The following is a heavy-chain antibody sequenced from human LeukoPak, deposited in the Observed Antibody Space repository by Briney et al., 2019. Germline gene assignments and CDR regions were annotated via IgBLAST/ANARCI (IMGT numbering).Heavy chain of an antibody. V-gene: IGHV3-30*02. CDR3: AKVRLGNYGDFDY. CDR2: IRYDGSNK. CDR1: GFTFSSYG. Sequence: GGSLRLSCAASGFTFSSYGMHWVRQAPGKGLEWVAFIRYDGSNKYYADSVKGRFTISRDNSKNTLYLQMSSLRAEDTAVYYCAKVRLGNYGDFDYWGQGTLVTVSS. J-gene: IGHJ4*02. D-gene: IGHD1-7*01.